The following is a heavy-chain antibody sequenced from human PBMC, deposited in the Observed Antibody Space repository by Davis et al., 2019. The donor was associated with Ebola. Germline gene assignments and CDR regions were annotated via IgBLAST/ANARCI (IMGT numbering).Heavy chain of an antibody. CDR3: ARMIAGAAIDY. D-gene: IGHD2-15*01. J-gene: IGHJ4*02. Sequence: GESLKISCAASGFTFSTSWMTWVRHAPGKGLEWVATLKGDGSDKYYGDSVKGRFTISRDKAKNSLYLQMNSLRADDTAIYYCARMIAGAAIDYWGRGSLVTVSS. CDR2: LKGDGSDK. CDR1: GFTFSTSW. V-gene: IGHV3-7*01.